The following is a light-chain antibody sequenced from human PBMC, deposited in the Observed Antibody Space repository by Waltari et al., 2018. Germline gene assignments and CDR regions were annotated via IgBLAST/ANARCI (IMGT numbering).Light chain of an antibody. CDR1: QRIARD. CDR2: DTF. Sequence: EMMLTQSPGTLSLSPGESATLSCRASQRIARDVAWYQQKPGQAPRLLVYDTFKRAPGVPDRFSCSGSWTDFSLTNSDLEPEDFAVYYCQKRDNWPPIFTFGPGTKVDV. CDR3: QKRDNWPPIFT. J-gene: IGKJ3*01. V-gene: IGKV3-11*01.